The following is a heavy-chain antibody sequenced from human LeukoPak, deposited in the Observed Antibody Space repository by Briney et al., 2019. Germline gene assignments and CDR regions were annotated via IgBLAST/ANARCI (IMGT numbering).Heavy chain of an antibody. CDR3: ARDLGGPDY. CDR2: ITNDGSGT. J-gene: IGHJ4*02. CDR1: GFTLSSYW. V-gene: IGHV3-74*01. Sequence: GGSLRLSCVASGFTLSSYWMHWVRQAPGKGLVWVSRITNDGSGTSYADSVKGRFTISRDNAKNTLFLQMNSLRVGDTAVYYCARDLGGPDYWGQGTLVTVSS. D-gene: IGHD3-16*01.